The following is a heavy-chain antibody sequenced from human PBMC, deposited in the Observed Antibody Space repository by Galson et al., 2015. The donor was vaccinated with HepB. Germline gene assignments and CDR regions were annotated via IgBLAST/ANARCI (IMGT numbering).Heavy chain of an antibody. CDR3: ARVGDSSGYYPYYYYGMDV. CDR1: GGTFSSYA. J-gene: IGHJ6*02. Sequence: SVKVSCKASGGTFSSYAISWVRQAPGQGLEWMGRIIPILGIANYAQKFQGRVTMTTDTSTSTAYMELRSLRSDDTAVYYCARVGDSSGYYPYYYYGMDVWGQGTTVTVSS. D-gene: IGHD3-22*01. V-gene: IGHV1-69*04. CDR2: IIPILGIA.